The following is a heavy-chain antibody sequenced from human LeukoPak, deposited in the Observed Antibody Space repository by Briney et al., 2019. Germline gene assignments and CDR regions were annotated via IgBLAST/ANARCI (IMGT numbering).Heavy chain of an antibody. J-gene: IGHJ3*02. CDR2: ISGSNGNT. D-gene: IGHD3-22*01. V-gene: IGHV1-18*01. CDR1: GYTFTRYG. Sequence: GASVKVSCKASGYTFTRYGMSWVRQAPGQGLEWMGWISGSNGNTNYAQKLQGRVTMTTDTSTGTAYMELRSLRSDDTAVYYCAREHYDSSGRVFDIWGQGTMVTVSS. CDR3: AREHYDSSGRVFDI.